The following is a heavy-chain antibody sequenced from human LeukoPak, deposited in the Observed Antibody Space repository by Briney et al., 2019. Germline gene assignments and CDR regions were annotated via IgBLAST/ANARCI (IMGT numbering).Heavy chain of an antibody. CDR2: ISGRGSSM. CDR3: AKPGSVVVPAGFDY. D-gene: IGHD2-2*01. Sequence: SGGSLRLSCAASGFTFTDYYMTWIRQAPGKGLEWVSYISGRGSSMYYADSVKGRFTISRDNSKNTLYLQMNSLRAEDTAVYYCAKPGSVVVPAGFDYWGQGTLVTVSS. J-gene: IGHJ4*02. V-gene: IGHV3-11*01. CDR1: GFTFTDYY.